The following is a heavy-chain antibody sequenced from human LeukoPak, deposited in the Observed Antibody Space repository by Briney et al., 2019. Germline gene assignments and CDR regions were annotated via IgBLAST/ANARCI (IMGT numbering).Heavy chain of an antibody. CDR3: ARLHRGVAAAGTGYYFDY. J-gene: IGHJ4*02. CDR2: INHSGST. CDR1: GGSFSGYY. Sequence: PSETLSLICAVYGGSFSGYYWSWIRQPLGKGLEWIGEINHSGSTNYNPSLKSRVTISVDTSKNQFSLKLSSVTAADTAVYYCARLHRGVAAAGTGYYFDYWGQGTLVTVSS. V-gene: IGHV4-34*01. D-gene: IGHD6-13*01.